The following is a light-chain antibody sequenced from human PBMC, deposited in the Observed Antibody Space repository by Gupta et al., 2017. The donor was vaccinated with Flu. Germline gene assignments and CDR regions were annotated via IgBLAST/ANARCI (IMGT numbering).Light chain of an antibody. CDR3: LQYRLYPSV. V-gene: IGKV1-6*01. CDR1: QDIRNE. Sequence: AIQMTQSPSSLSSSVGDRVTITCRASQDIRNELAWYQQKPGQAPKVLIYVASSLASGVPSRFSGSGFGTDFTLTISILQPEDSATYYCLQYRLYPSVFGHGTKVHVK. J-gene: IGKJ3*01. CDR2: VAS.